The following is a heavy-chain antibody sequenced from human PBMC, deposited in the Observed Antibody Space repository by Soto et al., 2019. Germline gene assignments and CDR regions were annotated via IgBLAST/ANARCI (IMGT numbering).Heavy chain of an antibody. D-gene: IGHD3-22*01. CDR3: AKNSRIVGGAFDL. J-gene: IGHJ3*01. V-gene: IGHV3-23*01. CDR2: ISGSGGST. CDR1: GFTFSNYA. Sequence: EVQLLESGGGLVQPGGSLRLSCAASGFTFSNYAMSWVRQAPGKGLEWVSGISGSGGSTYYADSVKGRFTISRDNSENTLYLQMNSLRAEDTAVYYCAKNSRIVGGAFDLWGQGTMVTVSS.